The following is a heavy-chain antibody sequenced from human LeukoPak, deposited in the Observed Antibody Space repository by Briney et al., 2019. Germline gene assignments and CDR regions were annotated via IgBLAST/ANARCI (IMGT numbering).Heavy chain of an antibody. V-gene: IGHV1-18*01. Sequence: GASVKVSFKASGYTFNNFFISWVRQAPGQGLEWVGWISPHSHTTHYAEKFQGRVTMTTDTSTTTVYMELRSLRSDDTAVYFCARGPTMYYWGQGTTVTFSS. CDR3: ARGPTMYY. CDR2: ISPHSHTT. J-gene: IGHJ4*02. D-gene: IGHD3-10*02. CDR1: GYTFNNFF.